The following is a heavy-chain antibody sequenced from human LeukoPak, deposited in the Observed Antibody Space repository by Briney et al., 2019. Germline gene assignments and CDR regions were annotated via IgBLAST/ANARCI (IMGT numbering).Heavy chain of an antibody. CDR3: ARRGGSGRAFDY. J-gene: IGHJ4*02. CDR2: IYYTGST. V-gene: IGHV4-39*01. Sequence: SETLSLTCSVSGASISGGTYYWGWIRQPPGKGLEWIGSIYYTGSTYDNPSLKSRVTISVDTSKNQFSLKLSSVTAADTAVYYCARRGGSGRAFDYWGQGTLVSVSS. CDR1: GASISGGTYY. D-gene: IGHD1-26*01.